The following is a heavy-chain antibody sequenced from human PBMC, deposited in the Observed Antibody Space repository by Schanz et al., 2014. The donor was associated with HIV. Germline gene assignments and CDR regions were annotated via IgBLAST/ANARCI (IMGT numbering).Heavy chain of an antibody. V-gene: IGHV4-31*03. CDR1: GGSISADAYY. J-gene: IGHJ2*01. CDR3: VRGIATTGGDYWHFDL. D-gene: IGHD6-13*01. Sequence: QVQLQESGPGLVKPSQTLSLTCTVSGGSISADAYYWTWIRQPPGKGLEWIGYMSYSGSSFYSPSLKSRVEMSLGTSNEGFSLKLNSVTAADTAVYYCVRGIATTGGDYWHFDLWGRGTLVTVTS. CDR2: MSYSGSS.